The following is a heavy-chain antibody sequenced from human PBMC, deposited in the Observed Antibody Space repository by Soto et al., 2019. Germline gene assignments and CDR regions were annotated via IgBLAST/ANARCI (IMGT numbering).Heavy chain of an antibody. D-gene: IGHD1-1*01. CDR2: ISGSGGST. CDR3: ANVQLERRYSDY. V-gene: IGHV3-23*01. CDR1: GITFRNYA. J-gene: IGHJ4*02. Sequence: GGSLRLSCSVSGITFRNYAMHWGRQAPGKGLEWVSVISGSGGSTYYADSVKGRFTISRDNSKNTLYLQMNSLRAEDTAVYYCANVQLERRYSDYWGQGALVTVSS.